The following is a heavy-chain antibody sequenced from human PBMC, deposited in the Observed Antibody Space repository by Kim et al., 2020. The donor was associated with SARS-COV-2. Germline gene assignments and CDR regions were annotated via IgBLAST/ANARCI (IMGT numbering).Heavy chain of an antibody. Sequence: ASVKVSCKVSGYTLIDLSIHWVRQSPGKGLEWLGGFDPEDDETIYAQNFQGRVAMTEDASTDTAYMELSSLGSEDTAVYYCATGVRRYYTSYYTRVPIDSWGQGTLVTVSS. CDR2: FDPEDDET. CDR1: GYTLIDLS. V-gene: IGHV1-24*01. CDR3: ATGVRRYYTSYYTRVPIDS. J-gene: IGHJ4*02. D-gene: IGHD3-10*01.